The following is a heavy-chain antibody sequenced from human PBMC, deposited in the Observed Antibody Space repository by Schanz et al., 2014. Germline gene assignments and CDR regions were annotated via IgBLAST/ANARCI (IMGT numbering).Heavy chain of an antibody. CDR1: RFTVTNAW. CDR3: ARGGFGEVSYFDY. CDR2: INSVGSNT. D-gene: IGHD3-10*01. Sequence: EAHLVESGGGLVKPGGSLTLSCAASRFTVTNAWMSWVRQAPGKGLEWVGRINSVGSNTDYADSVKGRFTISRDNSKNTLYLQMSSLTTEDTAVYYCARGGFGEVSYFDYWGQGTLVTVSS. J-gene: IGHJ4*02. V-gene: IGHV3-66*01.